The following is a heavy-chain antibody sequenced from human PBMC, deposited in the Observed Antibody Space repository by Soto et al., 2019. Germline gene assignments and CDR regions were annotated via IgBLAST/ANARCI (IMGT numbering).Heavy chain of an antibody. CDR1: GYSFTSYW. J-gene: IGHJ6*02. Sequence: GESLKISCKGSGYSFTSYWIGWVRQMPGKGLEWMGIIYPGDSDTRYSPSFQGQVTISADKSISTAYLQWSSLKASDTAMYYCARQYYATAPYYYYGMDVWGQGTTVTVSS. CDR2: IYPGDSDT. CDR3: ARQYYATAPYYYYGMDV. D-gene: IGHD2-2*01. V-gene: IGHV5-51*01.